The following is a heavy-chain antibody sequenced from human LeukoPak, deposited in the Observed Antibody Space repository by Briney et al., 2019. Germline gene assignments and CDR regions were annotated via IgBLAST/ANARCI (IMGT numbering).Heavy chain of an antibody. CDR2: ISYDGTNK. V-gene: IGHV3-30*04. CDR1: GFTFRGSV. CDR3: ARDATGDGDLEY. Sequence: GGSLRLSCADSGFTFRGSVMHWVRPAPGKGVGWVAVISYDGTNKYNAYSVKGRFTISRDNSKNTLYLQMNSLRAEDTAVYYCARDATGDGDLEYWGQGTLVTVSP. D-gene: IGHD4-17*01. J-gene: IGHJ4*02.